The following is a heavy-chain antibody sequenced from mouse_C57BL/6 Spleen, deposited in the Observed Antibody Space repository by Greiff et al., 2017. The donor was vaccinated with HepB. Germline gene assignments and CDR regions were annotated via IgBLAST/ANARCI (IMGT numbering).Heavy chain of an antibody. CDR3: ARPITTVVVYYFDY. Sequence: VQLKESGGDLVKPGGSLKLSCAASGFTFSSYGMSWVRQTPDKRLEWVATISSGGSYTYYPDSVKGRFTISRDNAKNTLYLQMSSLKSEDTAMYYCARPITTVVVYYFDYWGQGTTLTVSS. CDR1: GFTFSSYG. J-gene: IGHJ2*01. D-gene: IGHD1-1*01. CDR2: ISSGGSYT. V-gene: IGHV5-6*01.